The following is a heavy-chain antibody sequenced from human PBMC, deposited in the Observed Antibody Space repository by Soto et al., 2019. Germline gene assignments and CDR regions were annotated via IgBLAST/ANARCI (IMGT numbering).Heavy chain of an antibody. CDR2: IYYSGST. Sequence: MLRETLSLTCTVSGGSISSSSYYWGWIRQPPGKGLEWIGSIYYSGSTYYNPSLKSRVTISVDTSKNQFSLKLSSVTAADTAVYYCASRGSPYDFWSGYYGPGWFDPWGRGTLVTVSS. J-gene: IGHJ5*02. D-gene: IGHD3-3*01. CDR1: GGSISSSSYY. V-gene: IGHV4-39*01. CDR3: ASRGSPYDFWSGYYGPGWFDP.